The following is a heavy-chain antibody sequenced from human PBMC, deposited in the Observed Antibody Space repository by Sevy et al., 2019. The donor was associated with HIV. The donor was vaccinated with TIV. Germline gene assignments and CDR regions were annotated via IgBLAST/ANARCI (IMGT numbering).Heavy chain of an antibody. V-gene: IGHV3-21*01. D-gene: IGHD3-22*01. Sequence: GGSLRLSCAASGFTFSTYNMNWVRQAPGKGLEWVSSITDSSNYIYHADLVKGRFTISRDNAKNSLYLQMNSLRAEDTAVYFCARDRRTLNYYGSSGYNYYFDYWGQGTLVTVSS. CDR1: GFTFSTYN. J-gene: IGHJ4*02. CDR3: ARDRRTLNYYGSSGYNYYFDY. CDR2: ITDSSNYI.